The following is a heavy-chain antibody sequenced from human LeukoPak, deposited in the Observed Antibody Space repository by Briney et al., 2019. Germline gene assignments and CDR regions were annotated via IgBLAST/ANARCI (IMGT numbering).Heavy chain of an antibody. CDR3: ARGEASTTYSRFDY. D-gene: IGHD2-15*01. J-gene: IGHJ4*02. V-gene: IGHV4-31*03. CDR2: IYYSGSN. CDR1: GGSISSGGYY. Sequence: TLSLTCTVSGGSISSGGYYWSWIRQHPGKGREWIGDIYYSGSNYYNPFHKSRVTISVDTSKDHFSLKLSSVTAADTAVYYCARGEASTTYSRFDYWGQGTLVTVSS.